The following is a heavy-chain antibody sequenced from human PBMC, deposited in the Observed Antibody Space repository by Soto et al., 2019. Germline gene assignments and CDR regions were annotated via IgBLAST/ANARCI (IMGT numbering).Heavy chain of an antibody. CDR1: GFTFSDYY. Sequence: PGGSLRLSCAASGFTFSDYYMSWIRQAPGKGLEWVSYISSSSSYTNYADSVKGRFTISRDNAKNSLYLQMNSLRAEDTAVYYCARGTVVVVAATSDAFDIWGQGTMVTVSS. J-gene: IGHJ3*02. CDR3: ARGTVVVVAATSDAFDI. V-gene: IGHV3-11*06. CDR2: ISSSSSYT. D-gene: IGHD2-15*01.